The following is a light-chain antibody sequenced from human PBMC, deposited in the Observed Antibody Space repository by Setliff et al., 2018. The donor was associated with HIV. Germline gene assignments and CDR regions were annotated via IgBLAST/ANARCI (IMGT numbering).Light chain of an antibody. J-gene: IGLJ1*01. CDR2: EVN. CDR1: SSDVGDYNF. Sequence: QSALAQPASVSGSPGQSITISCTGTSSDVGDYNFVSWYQQHPGKVPKLMIFEVNDRPSGVSHRFSGSKSGNTASLTISGLQAEDEADYYCSSYTYYNTFGFGTGTKVTVL. CDR3: SSYTYYNTFG. V-gene: IGLV2-14*01.